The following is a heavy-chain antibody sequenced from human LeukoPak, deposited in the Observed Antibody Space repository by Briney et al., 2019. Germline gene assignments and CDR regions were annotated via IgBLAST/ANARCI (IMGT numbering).Heavy chain of an antibody. CDR1: GGSIRSGDYY. Sequence: SQTLSLTCTVSGGSIRSGDYYWSWIRQPPGKGLEWIGYIYYSGSTYYNPSLKSRVTISVDTSKNQFSLKLSSVTAADTAVYYYARQPGKYGSGSYPYYYHGMDVWGQGTTVTVSS. CDR3: ARQPGKYGSGSYPYYYHGMDV. CDR2: IYYSGST. V-gene: IGHV4-30-4*01. D-gene: IGHD3-10*01. J-gene: IGHJ6*02.